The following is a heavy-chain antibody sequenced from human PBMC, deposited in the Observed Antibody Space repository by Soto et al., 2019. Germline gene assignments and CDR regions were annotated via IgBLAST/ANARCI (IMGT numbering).Heavy chain of an antibody. J-gene: IGHJ6*03. Sequence: EVQLVESGGGLVQPGGSLRLSCAASGFTFSSYSMNWVRQAPGKGLEWVSYISSSSSTIYYADSVKGRFTISRDNAKNSLYLQMNSLRAEDTAVYYCARVPSYYYYYYMDVWGKGTTVTVSS. CDR2: ISSSSSTI. V-gene: IGHV3-48*01. CDR3: ARVPSYYYYYYMDV. CDR1: GFTFSSYS.